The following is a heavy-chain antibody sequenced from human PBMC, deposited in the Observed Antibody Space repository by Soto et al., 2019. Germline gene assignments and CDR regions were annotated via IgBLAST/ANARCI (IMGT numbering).Heavy chain of an antibody. CDR1: GFTFSSSS. J-gene: IGHJ4*02. V-gene: IGHV3-21*01. CDR3: ARGGAVAGTPFDY. D-gene: IGHD6-19*01. Sequence: WRTLRRSCSASGFTFSSSSMNWIRQAPGKGLEWVSSISSSSSYIYYADSVKGRFTISRDNAKNSLYLQMNSLRAEDTAVYYCARGGAVAGTPFDYWGQGTLVTVSS. CDR2: ISSSSSYI.